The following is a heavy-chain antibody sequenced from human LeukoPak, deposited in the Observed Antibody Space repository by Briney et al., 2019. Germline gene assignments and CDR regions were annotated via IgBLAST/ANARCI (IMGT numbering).Heavy chain of an antibody. J-gene: IGHJ4*02. CDR2: TYYRFKWYN. V-gene: IGHV6-1*01. Sequence: SQTLSLTCAISGDSVYSNSVAWNWIRQSPWRGLEWLGRTYYRFKWYNEYALAVKSRITINPDTSKNQFSLQLNSVTPEDTAVYYCARDHLYGFDYWGQGTLVTVSS. D-gene: IGHD4-17*01. CDR1: GDSVYSNSVA. CDR3: ARDHLYGFDY.